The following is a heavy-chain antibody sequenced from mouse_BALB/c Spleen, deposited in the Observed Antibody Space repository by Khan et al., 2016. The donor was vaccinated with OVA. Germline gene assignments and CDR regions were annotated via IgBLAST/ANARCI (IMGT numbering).Heavy chain of an antibody. CDR3: ARPYYGSAWFAY. V-gene: IGHV2-9*02. D-gene: IGHD1-1*01. CDR1: GFSLTSYG. J-gene: IGHJ3*01. Sequence: VQLQESGPGLVAPSQSLSITCTVSGFSLTSYGVHWVRQPPGKGLEWLGVLWAGGSTNYNSALMSRMSISQDNSKNQVFLKMNSLQTDDTAMYYCARPYYGSAWFAYWGQGTLVTGSA. CDR2: LWAGGST.